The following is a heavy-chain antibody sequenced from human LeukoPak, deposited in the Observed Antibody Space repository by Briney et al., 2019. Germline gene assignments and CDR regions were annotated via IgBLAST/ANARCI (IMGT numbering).Heavy chain of an antibody. Sequence: PSQTLSLTCTVSGGSISSGGYYWSWIRQHPGKGLEWTAYIYYSGSTYYNPSLKSRFTISVDTSKNQFSLKLSSVTAADTAVYYCAKGYSYGTGYNWFDPWGQGTLVTVSS. D-gene: IGHD5-18*01. CDR2: IYYSGST. V-gene: IGHV4-31*03. J-gene: IGHJ5*02. CDR1: GGSISSGGYY. CDR3: AKGYSYGTGYNWFDP.